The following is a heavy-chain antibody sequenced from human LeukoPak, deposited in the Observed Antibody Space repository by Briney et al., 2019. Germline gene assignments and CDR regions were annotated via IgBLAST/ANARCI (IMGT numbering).Heavy chain of an antibody. D-gene: IGHD3-3*01. V-gene: IGHV3-30-3*02. CDR1: GFTFSSYA. J-gene: IGHJ4*02. CDR3: AKMGRFLEWLLRKSYYFDY. CDR2: ISYDGSNK. Sequence: PGGSLRLSCAASGFTFSSYAMHWVRQAPGKGLEWVAVISYDGSNKYYADPVKGRFTISRDNSKNTLYLQMNSLRAEDTAVYYCAKMGRFLEWLLRKSYYFDYWGQGTLVTVSS.